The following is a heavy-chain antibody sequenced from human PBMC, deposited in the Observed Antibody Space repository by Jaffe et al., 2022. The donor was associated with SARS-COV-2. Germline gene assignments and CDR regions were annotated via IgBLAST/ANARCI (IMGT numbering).Heavy chain of an antibody. Sequence: QVQLVESGGGVVQPGRSLRLSCAASGFTFSSYAMHWVRQAPGKGLEWVAVISYDGSNKYYADSVKGRFTISRDNSKNTLYLQMNSLRAEDTAVYYCARAGYGDYLWNYYYYMDVWGKGTTVTVSS. CDR2: ISYDGSNK. V-gene: IGHV3-30*04. J-gene: IGHJ6*03. D-gene: IGHD4-17*01. CDR3: ARAGYGDYLWNYYYYMDV. CDR1: GFTFSSYA.